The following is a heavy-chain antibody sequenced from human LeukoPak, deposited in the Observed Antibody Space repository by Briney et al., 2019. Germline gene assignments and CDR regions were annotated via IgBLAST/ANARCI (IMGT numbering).Heavy chain of an antibody. CDR3: ARGEVSGSSPDYYYYGMDV. CDR2: IYYSGST. CDR1: GGSISSYY. Sequence: SETLSLTCTVSGGSISSYYWSWIRQPPGKGLEGIGYIYYSGSTNYNPSLKSRVTISVDTSKNQFSLKLSSVTAADTAVYYCARGEVSGSSPDYYYYGMDVWGQGTTVTVSS. V-gene: IGHV4-59*01. J-gene: IGHJ6*02. D-gene: IGHD1-26*01.